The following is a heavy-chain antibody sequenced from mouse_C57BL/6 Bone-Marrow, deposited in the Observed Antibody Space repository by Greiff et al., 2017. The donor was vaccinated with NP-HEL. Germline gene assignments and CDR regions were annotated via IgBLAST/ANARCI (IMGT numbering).Heavy chain of an antibody. V-gene: IGHV1-76*01. CDR3: ATPYDYDGVDY. J-gene: IGHJ2*01. D-gene: IGHD2-4*01. CDR1: GYTFTDYY. Sequence: QVQLKESGAELVRPGASVKLSCKASGYTFTDYYINWVKQRPGQGLEWIARIYPGSGNTYYNEKFKGKATLTAEKSSSTAYMQLSSLTSEDSAVYFCATPYDYDGVDYWGQGTTLTVSS. CDR2: IYPGSGNT.